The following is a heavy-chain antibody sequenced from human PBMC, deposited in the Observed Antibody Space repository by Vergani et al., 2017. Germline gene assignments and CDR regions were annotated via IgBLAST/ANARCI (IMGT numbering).Heavy chain of an antibody. D-gene: IGHD2-15*01. CDR3: ARGGYCSGGSCYGLVDY. CDR1: GYTFTSYD. CDR2: MNPNSGNT. J-gene: IGHJ4*02. Sequence: QVQLVQSGAEVKKPGASVKVSCKASGYTFTSYDINWVRKATGQGLEWMGWMNPNSGNTGYAQKFQGRVTMTRNTSISTAYMELSSLRSEDTAVYYCARGGYCSGGSCYGLVDYWGQGTLVTVSS. V-gene: IGHV1-8*01.